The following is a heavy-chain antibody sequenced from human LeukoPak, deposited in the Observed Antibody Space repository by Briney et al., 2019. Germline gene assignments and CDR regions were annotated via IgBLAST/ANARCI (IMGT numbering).Heavy chain of an antibody. CDR1: GGTFSSYA. J-gene: IGHJ2*01. V-gene: IGHV1-69*05. CDR3: ARVTRDTAMVTHWYFDL. D-gene: IGHD5-18*01. CDR2: IIPIFGTT. Sequence: SVKVSCKASGGTFSSYAISWVRQAPGQGLEWMGGIIPIFGTTNYAQKFQGRVTITTDESTSTAYMELSSLRSEDTAVYYCARVTRDTAMVTHWYFDLWGRGTLVTVSS.